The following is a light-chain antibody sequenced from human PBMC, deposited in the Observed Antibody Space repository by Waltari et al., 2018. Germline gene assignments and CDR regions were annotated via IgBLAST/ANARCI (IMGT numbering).Light chain of an antibody. CDR1: QTLKSY. V-gene: IGKV1-39*01. J-gene: IGKJ1*01. CDR2: GAS. Sequence: DIQMIQSPSSLSASVGDRVTITCRASQTLKSYLNWYEQKPGEAPKLLIYGASNLQSWVPARFSATESGTDFTLTISSLQPDDFATYYCQQSYSIPRTFGQGTRVDIK. CDR3: QQSYSIPRT.